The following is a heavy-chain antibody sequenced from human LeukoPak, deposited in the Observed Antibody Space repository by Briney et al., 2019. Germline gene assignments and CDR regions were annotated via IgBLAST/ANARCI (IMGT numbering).Heavy chain of an antibody. CDR3: VRDWSYAFDL. J-gene: IGHJ3*01. Sequence: PSETLSLTCAVSGDSISSNKWWNWVRQAPGKGLEWISYIMRTAADVTSYADSVEGRFTISRDDAKNSLYLQMNSLRDDDTAVYYCVRDWSYAFDLWGQGTMVTVSS. CDR1: GDSISSNKW. V-gene: IGHV3-48*02. CDR2: IMRTAADVT.